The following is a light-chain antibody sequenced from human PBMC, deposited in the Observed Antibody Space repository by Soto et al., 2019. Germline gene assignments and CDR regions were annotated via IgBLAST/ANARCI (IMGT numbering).Light chain of an antibody. J-gene: IGKJ4*01. CDR2: WAS. V-gene: IGKV4-1*01. Sequence: DIVMTQSPDSLPVSLGEMATINCESSQRVLFTSNNKNYLAWYQQKPGQPPKLLLSWASARESGVPERFSGSGSGTLFTLSISSLQAEDVAVYYCQQYYTLPLTFGGGTKVDI. CDR3: QQYYTLPLT. CDR1: QRVLFTSNNKNY.